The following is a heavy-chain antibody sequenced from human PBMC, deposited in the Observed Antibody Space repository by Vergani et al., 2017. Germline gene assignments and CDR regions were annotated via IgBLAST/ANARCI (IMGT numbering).Heavy chain of an antibody. V-gene: IGHV4-30-4*08. D-gene: IGHD6-19*01. Sequence: QVQLQESGPGLVKPSQTLSLTCTVSGGSISSGDYYWSWIRQPPGKGLEWIGYIHHSGSTFYNPSLKSRVTVSVATSKNQFSLKLRSVTAADTAFYYCARLGSVAGTQEFYFDYWGQGTLVTVSS. CDR1: GGSISSGDYY. J-gene: IGHJ4*02. CDR3: ARLGSVAGTQEFYFDY. CDR2: IHHSGST.